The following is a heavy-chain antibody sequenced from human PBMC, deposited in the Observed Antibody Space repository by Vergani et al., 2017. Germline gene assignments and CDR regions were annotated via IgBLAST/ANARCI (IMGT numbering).Heavy chain of an antibody. D-gene: IGHD3-3*01. CDR1: GGSISSSSYY. J-gene: IGHJ5*02. V-gene: IGHV4-39*01. Sequence: QLQLQESGPGLVKPSETLSLTCTVSGGSISSSSYYWGWIRQPPGKGLEWIGSIYYSGSTYYNPSLKSRVTISVDTSKNQFSLKLSSVTAADTAVYYCARMGEATYYDFWSGYYTGWFDGWGQGTLVTVSS. CDR2: IYYSGST. CDR3: ARMGEATYYDFWSGYYTGWFDG.